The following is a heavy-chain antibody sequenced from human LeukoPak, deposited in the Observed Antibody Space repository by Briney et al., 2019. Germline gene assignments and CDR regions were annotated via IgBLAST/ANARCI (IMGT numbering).Heavy chain of an antibody. CDR2: INPNSGGT. Sequence: ASVKVSCKASGYTFTGYYMHWVRQAPGQGLEWMGWINPNSGGTNYAQKFQGRVTITADKSTSTAYMELSSLRSEDTAVYYCARESVTYYYDSSGYRNWFDPWGQGTLVTVSS. D-gene: IGHD3-22*01. J-gene: IGHJ5*02. CDR1: GYTFTGYY. V-gene: IGHV1-2*02. CDR3: ARESVTYYYDSSGYRNWFDP.